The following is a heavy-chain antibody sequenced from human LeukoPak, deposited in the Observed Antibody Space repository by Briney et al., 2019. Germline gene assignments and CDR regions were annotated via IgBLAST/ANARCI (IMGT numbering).Heavy chain of an antibody. CDR1: GGTFSSYT. J-gene: IGHJ4*02. CDR2: IIPILGIA. D-gene: IGHD3-10*01. CDR3: ARGPRDSQTDN. Sequence: SVKVSCKASGGTFSSYTISWVRQAPGQGLEWMGRIIPILGIANYAQKFQGRVTITADKSTSTAYMELSSLRSEDTAVYYCARGPRDSQTDNWGQGTLVTVSS. V-gene: IGHV1-69*02.